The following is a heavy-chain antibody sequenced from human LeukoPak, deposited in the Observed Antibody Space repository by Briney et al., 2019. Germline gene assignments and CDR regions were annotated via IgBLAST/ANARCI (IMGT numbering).Heavy chain of an antibody. D-gene: IGHD3-22*01. CDR3: ARGPTEYDSSGPSWLDP. Sequence: SETLSLTCTVSGGSISSGGYYWRWIRQHPGKGLEWIGYIYYSGSTYYNPSLKSRVTISVDTSKNQFSLKLSSVTAADTAVYYCARGPTEYDSSGPSWLDPWGQGTLVTVSS. V-gene: IGHV4-31*03. CDR2: IYYSGST. CDR1: GGSISSGGYY. J-gene: IGHJ5*02.